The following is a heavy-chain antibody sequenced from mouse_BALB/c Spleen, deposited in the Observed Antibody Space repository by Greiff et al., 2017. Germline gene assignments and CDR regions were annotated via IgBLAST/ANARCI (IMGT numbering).Heavy chain of an antibody. J-gene: IGHJ4*01. CDR3: TRYYGSSYAMDY. CDR1: GYTFTSYY. Sequence: QVQLLQPGAELVKPGASVKLSCKASGYTFTSYYMYWVKQRPGQGLEWIGGINPSNGGTNFNEKFKSKATLTVDKSSSTAYMQLSSLTSEDSAVYYCTRYYGSSYAMDYWGQGTSVTVSS. V-gene: IGHV1S81*02. CDR2: INPSNGGT. D-gene: IGHD1-1*01.